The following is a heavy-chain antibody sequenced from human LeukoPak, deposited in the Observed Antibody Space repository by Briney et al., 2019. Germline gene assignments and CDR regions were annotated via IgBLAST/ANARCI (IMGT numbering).Heavy chain of an antibody. CDR1: GDSITGYS. V-gene: IGHV4-59*01. CDR2: IYYNGDT. CDR3: ARGGVLKSVDY. Sequence: SETLSLTCSVSGDSITGYSWSWIRQTPGKGLEWIGYIYYNGDTHYNPSLNSRLSMSVDTSKNQFSLRLSSVTAADTAVYYCARGGVLKSVDYWGQGTLVAVSS. D-gene: IGHD3-16*01. J-gene: IGHJ4*02.